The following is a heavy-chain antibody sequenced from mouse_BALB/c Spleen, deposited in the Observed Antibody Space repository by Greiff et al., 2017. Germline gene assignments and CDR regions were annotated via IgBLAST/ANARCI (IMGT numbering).Heavy chain of an antibody. J-gene: IGHJ1*01. CDR2: IDPENGNT. CDR3: ARRHYYGYGYFDV. V-gene: IGHV14-1*02. D-gene: IGHD1-2*01. Sequence: VQLKESGAELVRPGALVKLSCKASGFNIKDYYMHWVKQRPEQGLEWIGWIDPENGNTIYDPKFQGKASITADTSSNTAYLQLSSLTSEDTAVYYCARRHYYGYGYFDVWGAGTTVTVSS. CDR1: GFNIKDYY.